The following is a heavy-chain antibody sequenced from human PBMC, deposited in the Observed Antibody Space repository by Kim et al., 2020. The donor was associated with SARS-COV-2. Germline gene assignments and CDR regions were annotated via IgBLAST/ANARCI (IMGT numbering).Heavy chain of an antibody. V-gene: IGHV3-23*01. CDR1: GFTFSSYA. CDR3: AKDSNAGLYGSGSYQFDY. Sequence: GGSLRLSCAASGFTFSSYAMSWVRQAPGKGLEWVSAISGSGGSTYYADSVKGRFTISRDNSKNTLYLQMNSLRAEDTAVYYCAKDSNAGLYGSGSYQFDYWGQGTLVTVSS. D-gene: IGHD3-10*01. CDR2: ISGSGGST. J-gene: IGHJ4*02.